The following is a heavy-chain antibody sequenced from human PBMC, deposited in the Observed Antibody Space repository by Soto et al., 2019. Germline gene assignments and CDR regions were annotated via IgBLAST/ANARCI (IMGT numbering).Heavy chain of an antibody. CDR3: ARLTAYCSGGSCFDAFDI. CDR2: IYYSGST. Sequence: EKGLEWIGYIYYSGSTNYNPSLKSRVTISVDTSKTQFSLKLSSVTAADTAVYYCARLTAYCSGGSCFDAFDIWGQGTMVTVSS. V-gene: IGHV4-59*08. D-gene: IGHD2-15*01. J-gene: IGHJ3*02.